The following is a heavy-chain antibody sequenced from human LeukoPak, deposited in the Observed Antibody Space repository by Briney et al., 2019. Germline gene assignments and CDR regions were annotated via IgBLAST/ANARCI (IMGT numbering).Heavy chain of an antibody. J-gene: IGHJ5*02. CDR3: AHLIAVAGSNWFDP. V-gene: IGHV2-5*02. CDR2: IYWDDDK. D-gene: IGHD6-13*01. Sequence: SGPTLVKPTQTLTLACTFSGFSLSTSGVGVGWIRQPPGKALEWLALIYWDDDKRYSPSLRSRLIITKDTSKNQVALTMTNMDPVDTATYYCAHLIAVAGSNWFDPWGQGTLVTVSS. CDR1: GFSLSTSGVG.